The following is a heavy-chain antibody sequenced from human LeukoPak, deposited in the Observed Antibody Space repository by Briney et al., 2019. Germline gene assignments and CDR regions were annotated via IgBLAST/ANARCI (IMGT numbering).Heavy chain of an antibody. CDR2: TYFRVKWYN. V-gene: IGHV6-1*01. D-gene: IGHD6-19*01. CDR3: ARDPAAVAGKGGFDY. CDR1: VDTLSSNIAA. Sequence: QTPSLTPAISVDTLSSNIAASNSIRPSPSRGLGWLGRTYFRVKWYNDYAVAVKSRIIINPDTSKHQFSLQLNSVTPEDTAVYYGARDPAAVAGKGGFDYWGQGTLVTVSS. J-gene: IGHJ4*02.